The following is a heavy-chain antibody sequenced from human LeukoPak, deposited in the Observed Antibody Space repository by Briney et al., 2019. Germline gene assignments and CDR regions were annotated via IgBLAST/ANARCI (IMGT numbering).Heavy chain of an antibody. Sequence: PSETLSLTCTVSGGSVSSGSSFWSWIRQPPGKELKWLGYIYHSGNTNYNPSLKSRVTISVDTSKSQLSLKLNSVTAADTAVYYRARDRNYYDSSGYYFANWGQGTLVTVSS. CDR2: IYHSGNT. J-gene: IGHJ4*02. V-gene: IGHV4-61*01. CDR1: GGSVSSGSSF. CDR3: ARDRNYYDSSGYYFAN. D-gene: IGHD3-22*01.